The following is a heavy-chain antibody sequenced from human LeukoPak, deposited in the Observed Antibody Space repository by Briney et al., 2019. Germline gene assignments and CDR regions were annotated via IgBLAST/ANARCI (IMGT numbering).Heavy chain of an antibody. J-gene: IGHJ4*02. CDR2: IYTSGST. Sequence: KSSETLSLTCTVSGGSISSGTYYWSWIRQPAGKGLEWIGRIYTSGSTYYNPSLKSRVTISVDTSKNQFSLKLSSVTAADTAVYYCARVPNSSSWYERCFDYWGQGTLVTVSS. V-gene: IGHV4-61*02. CDR1: GGSISSGTYY. D-gene: IGHD6-13*01. CDR3: ARVPNSSSWYERCFDY.